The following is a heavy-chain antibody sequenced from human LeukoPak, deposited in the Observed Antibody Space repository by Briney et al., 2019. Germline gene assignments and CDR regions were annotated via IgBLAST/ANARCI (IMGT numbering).Heavy chain of an antibody. CDR3: ARAKRIAAAGIGWFDP. V-gene: IGHV1-69*05. Sequence: GSSVKVSCKASGGTFSSCAISWVRQAPGQGLEWMGGIIPIFGTANYAQKFQGRVTITTDESTSTAYMELSSLRSEDTAVYYCARAKRIAAAGIGWFDPWGQGTLVSVSS. CDR2: IIPIFGTA. CDR1: GGTFSSCA. J-gene: IGHJ5*02. D-gene: IGHD6-13*01.